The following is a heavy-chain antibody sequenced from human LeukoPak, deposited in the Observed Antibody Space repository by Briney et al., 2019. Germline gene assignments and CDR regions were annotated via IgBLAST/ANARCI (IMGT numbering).Heavy chain of an antibody. J-gene: IGHJ4*01. V-gene: IGHV1-2*06. Sequence: ASVKVSCKASGYTFTGYYMHWVRQAPGQGLEWMGRINPNSGGTNYAQKFQGRVTMTRDTSISTAYMELSRLRSDDTAVYYCVGSSSAMFDYWGHGTLVTVSS. CDR3: VGSSSAMFDY. CDR2: INPNSGGT. CDR1: GYTFTGYY. D-gene: IGHD6-6*01.